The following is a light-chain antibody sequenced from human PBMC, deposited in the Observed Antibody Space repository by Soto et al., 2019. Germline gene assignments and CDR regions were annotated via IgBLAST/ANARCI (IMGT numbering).Light chain of an antibody. Sequence: QSVLTQPPSASGTPGQRVTISCSGSSSNIGSNTVNWYQQLPGTAPKLVIYSNNQRPSGVPDRFSGSKSGTSASLAISGLQSEDEADYYCVAWDNSLNGYVVXGGGTKVPVL. CDR1: SSNIGSNT. V-gene: IGLV1-44*01. J-gene: IGLJ2*01. CDR2: SNN. CDR3: VAWDNSLNGYVV.